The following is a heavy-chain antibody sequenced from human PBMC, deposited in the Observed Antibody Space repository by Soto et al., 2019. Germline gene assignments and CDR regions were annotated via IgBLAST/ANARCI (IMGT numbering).Heavy chain of an antibody. CDR3: ARMGGPIAAAVYFDY. CDR1: GFSLSTSGMC. J-gene: IGHJ4*02. D-gene: IGHD6-13*01. CDR2: IDWDDDK. Sequence: SGPTLVNPTQTLTLTCTFSGFSLSTSGMCVSWIRQPPGKALEWLALIDWDDDKYYSTSLKTRLTISKDTSKNQVVLTMTNMDPVDTATYYCARMGGPIAAAVYFDYWGQGTLVTVSS. V-gene: IGHV2-70*01.